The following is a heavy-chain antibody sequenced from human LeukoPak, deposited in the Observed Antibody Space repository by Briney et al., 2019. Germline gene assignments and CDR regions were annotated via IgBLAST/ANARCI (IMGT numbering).Heavy chain of an antibody. V-gene: IGHV4-59*01. CDR1: GGSLSSYY. J-gene: IGHJ4*02. CDR2: IYYTGST. D-gene: IGHD7-27*01. CDR3: AKLTGTYFDY. Sequence: KPSETLSLTCAVSGGSLSSYYWSWIRQPPGKGLEWIAYIYYTGSTNYNPSLKSRVTISVDTSENQFSLRLSSVTAADTAVYYCAKLTGTYFDYWGQGTLVTVSS.